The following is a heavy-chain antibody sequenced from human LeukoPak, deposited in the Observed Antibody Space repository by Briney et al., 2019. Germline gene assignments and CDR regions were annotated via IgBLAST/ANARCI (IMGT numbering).Heavy chain of an antibody. CDR3: ARGELQFDY. J-gene: IGHJ4*02. D-gene: IGHD1-26*01. Sequence: SQTLSLTCAISGDSVSSNSAAWNWIRKSPSRGLEWLGRTYYRSKWYNDYAGSVKSRITINPDTSKNQFSLQLNSVTPEDTALYYCARGELQFDYWGQGTLVTVSS. V-gene: IGHV6-1*01. CDR1: GDSVSSNSAA. CDR2: TYYRSKWYN.